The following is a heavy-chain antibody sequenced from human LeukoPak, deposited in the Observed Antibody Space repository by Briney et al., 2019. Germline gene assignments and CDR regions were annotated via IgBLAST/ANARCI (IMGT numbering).Heavy chain of an antibody. J-gene: IGHJ4*02. CDR2: IYDSGNT. CDR1: GGSISSSY. CDR3: ARGGLWWFDY. Sequence: SETLSPTCTVSGGSISSSYWSWIRQPPGKELEWIGYIYDSGNTNCNPSLKSRVTISVDTSKNQFSLKLSSVTAADTAVYYCARGGLWWFDYWGQGTLVAVSS. D-gene: IGHD2-21*01. V-gene: IGHV4-59*01.